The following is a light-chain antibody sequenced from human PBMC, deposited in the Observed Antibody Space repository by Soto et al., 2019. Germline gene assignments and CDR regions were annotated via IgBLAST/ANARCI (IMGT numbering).Light chain of an antibody. CDR1: SGHSNYA. CDR3: QTWGTGIVI. Sequence: QPVLTQSPSASAPLGASVKLTCTLSSGHSNYAIAWHQQQPEKGPRYLMKLNRDGSHSKGDGIPHRFSGSSSGAERYLTISSLQSEDEADYYCQTWGTGIVIFGGGTKLTVL. V-gene: IGLV4-69*01. CDR2: LNRDGSH. J-gene: IGLJ2*01.